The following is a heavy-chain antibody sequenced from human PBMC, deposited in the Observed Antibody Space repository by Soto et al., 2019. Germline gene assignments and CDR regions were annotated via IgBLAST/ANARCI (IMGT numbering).Heavy chain of an antibody. CDR2: ISYDGSNK. CDR1: GFTFSSYG. Sequence: GGSLRLSCAASGFTFSSYGMHWVRQAPGKGLEWVAVISYDGSNKYYADSVKGRFTISRDNSKNTLYLQMNSLRAEDTAVYYCAKESGKTGTPGEFDYWGQGTLVTVSS. D-gene: IGHD1-7*01. V-gene: IGHV3-30*18. CDR3: AKESGKTGTPGEFDY. J-gene: IGHJ4*02.